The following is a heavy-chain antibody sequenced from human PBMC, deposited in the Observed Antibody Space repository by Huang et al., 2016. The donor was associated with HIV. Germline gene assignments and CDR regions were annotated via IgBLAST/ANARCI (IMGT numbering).Heavy chain of an antibody. CDR1: GYTFTAYN. Sequence: QVQLVQSGAGVKKPGASARVSCQASGYTFTAYNIHWVRQAPGQGLEWMGWINPNTGGSHTPQKFQGRVIMTRDTSINTANMDVGSLTSDDTAIYYCAREKRDSPMGDGMDVWGQGTTVTVSS. CDR3: AREKRDSPMGDGMDV. D-gene: IGHD3-10*01. V-gene: IGHV1-2*02. CDR2: INPNTGGS. J-gene: IGHJ6*02.